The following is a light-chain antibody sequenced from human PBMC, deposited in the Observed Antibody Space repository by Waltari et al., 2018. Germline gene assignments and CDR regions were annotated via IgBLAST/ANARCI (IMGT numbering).Light chain of an antibody. V-gene: IGKV1-5*01. CDR2: AAS. J-gene: IGKJ5*01. CDR1: QSVSSW. CDR3: QQYSSYPIT. Sequence: DIQMTQSPSTLSASVGDRVTITCRASQSVSSWLAWYQQKPGKAPTFLIYAASSLQSGVPSKFSGSGSGTDFTLTISSLQPEDFATYYCQQYSSYPITFGQGTRLEIK.